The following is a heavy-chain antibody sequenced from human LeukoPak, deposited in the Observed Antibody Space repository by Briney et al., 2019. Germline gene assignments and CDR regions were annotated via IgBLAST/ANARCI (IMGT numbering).Heavy chain of an antibody. CDR2: IYTSGST. J-gene: IGHJ3*02. D-gene: IGHD6-19*01. CDR1: GGSISSGSYY. Sequence: SQTLSLTCTVSGGSISSGSYYWSWIRQPAGKGLEWIGRIYTSGSTNYKPSLKSRVTISVDTSKNQFSLKLSSVTAADTAVYYCARVNLAVAGTWDAFDIWGQGTMVTVSS. V-gene: IGHV4-61*02. CDR3: ARVNLAVAGTWDAFDI.